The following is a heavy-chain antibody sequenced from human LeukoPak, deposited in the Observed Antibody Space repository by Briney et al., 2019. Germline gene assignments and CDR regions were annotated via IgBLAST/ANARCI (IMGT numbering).Heavy chain of an antibody. V-gene: IGHV5-51*01. Sequence: GESLKISCKGSGYSFTSYWIGWVRQMPGKGLEWMGIIYPGDSDTRYSPSFQGQVTISADKSISTAYLQWSSLKASDTAMYYCARHPVLRYFDWAALPDYWGQGTLVTVSS. CDR3: ARHPVLRYFDWAALPDY. D-gene: IGHD3-9*01. CDR1: GYSFTSYW. CDR2: IYPGDSDT. J-gene: IGHJ4*02.